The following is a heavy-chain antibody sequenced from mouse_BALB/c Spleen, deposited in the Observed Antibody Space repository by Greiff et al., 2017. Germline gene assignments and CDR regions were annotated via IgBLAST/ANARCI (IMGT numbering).Heavy chain of an antibody. CDR3: ARDYGHRFDY. Sequence: DVKLVESGGGLVQPGGSRKLSCAASGFTFSSFGMHWVRQAPEKGLEWVAYISSGSSTIYYADTVKGRFTISRDNPKNTLFLQMTSLRSEDTAMYYCARDYGHRFDYWGQGTTLTVSS. J-gene: IGHJ2*01. CDR2: ISSGSSTI. V-gene: IGHV5-17*02. CDR1: GFTFSSFG. D-gene: IGHD1-1*01.